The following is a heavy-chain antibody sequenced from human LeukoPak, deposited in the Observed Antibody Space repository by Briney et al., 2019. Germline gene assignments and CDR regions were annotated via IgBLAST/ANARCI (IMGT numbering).Heavy chain of an antibody. D-gene: IGHD1-1*01. Sequence: PGGSLRLSCAASGFTFTSYAMSWVRQAPEKGLEWISSISTSGDTTYYADSVKGRFTISRDNSKNTLFLQMNSLGAEDSAVYYCASRPGSERLFSLDHWGQGTLVTVSS. CDR2: ISTSGDTT. CDR1: GFTFTSYA. V-gene: IGHV3-23*01. J-gene: IGHJ4*02. CDR3: ASRPGSERLFSLDH.